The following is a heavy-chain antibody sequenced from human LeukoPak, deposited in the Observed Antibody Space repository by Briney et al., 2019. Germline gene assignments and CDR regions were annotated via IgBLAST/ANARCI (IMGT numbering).Heavy chain of an antibody. CDR2: ISYDASNT. CDR3: ARGPSITTVSYFQY. D-gene: IGHD1-14*01. V-gene: IGHV3-30*01. Sequence: GRSLRLSCAASGFTFSSYVMHWVRQAPGKGLEWVAVISYDASNTNYGDSVKGQFTISRDNLKNTLYLQMNSLRPEDTAVYYCARGPSITTVSYFQYWGQGILVTVSS. J-gene: IGHJ4*02. CDR1: GFTFSSYV.